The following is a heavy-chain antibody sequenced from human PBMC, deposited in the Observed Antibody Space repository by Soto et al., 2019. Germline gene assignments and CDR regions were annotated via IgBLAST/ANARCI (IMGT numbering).Heavy chain of an antibody. D-gene: IGHD6-13*01. CDR3: AKDVVGSAAGPFDY. J-gene: IGHJ4*01. CDR1: GFTFSSYG. Sequence: GGSLRLSCAASGFTFSSYGIHWVRQAPGKGLEWVAVISHDGSKTNYADSVKGRFTISRDNSKDTVYLQMNSLRAEDTAVYYCAKDVVGSAAGPFDYWGQGTLVTVSS. V-gene: IGHV3-30*18. CDR2: ISHDGSKT.